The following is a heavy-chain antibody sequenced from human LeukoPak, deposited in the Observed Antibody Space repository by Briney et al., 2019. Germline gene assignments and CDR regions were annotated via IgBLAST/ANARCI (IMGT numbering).Heavy chain of an antibody. V-gene: IGHV1-69*13. D-gene: IGHD1-26*01. J-gene: IGHJ4*02. Sequence: GASVKVSCKASGGTFSSYAISWVRQAPGQGLEWMGGIIPIFGTANYAQKFQGRVTIPVDESTSTAYMELSSLRSEDTAVYYCASIVGALGLYYWGQGTLVTVSS. CDR2: IIPIFGTA. CDR1: GGTFSSYA. CDR3: ASIVGALGLYY.